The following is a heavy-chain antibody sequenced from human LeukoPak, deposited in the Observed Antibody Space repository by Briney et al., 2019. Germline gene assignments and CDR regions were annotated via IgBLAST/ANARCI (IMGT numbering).Heavy chain of an antibody. J-gene: IGHJ4*02. D-gene: IGHD6-19*01. V-gene: IGHV1-18*01. Sequence: ASVKVSCKASGYTFTSYGISWVRQAPGQGLEWMGWISAYNGNTNYAQKLQGRVTMTTDTSTSTAYMELSSLRSEDTAVYYCARVDSSGWYHHFDYWGQGTLVTVSS. CDR3: ARVDSSGWYHHFDY. CDR1: GYTFTSYG. CDR2: ISAYNGNT.